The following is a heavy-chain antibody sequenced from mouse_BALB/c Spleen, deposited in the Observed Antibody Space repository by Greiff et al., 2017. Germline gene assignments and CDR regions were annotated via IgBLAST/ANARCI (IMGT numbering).Heavy chain of an antibody. D-gene: IGHD2-1*01. CDR2: IRLKSNNYAT. Sequence: EVHLVESGGGLVQPGGSMKLSCVASGFTFSNYWMNWVRQSPEKGLEWVAEIRLKSNNYATHYAESVKGRFTISRDDSKSSVYLQMNNLRAEDTGIYYCTRGGNYDAMDYWGQGTSVTVSS. CDR3: TRGGNYDAMDY. J-gene: IGHJ4*01. V-gene: IGHV6-6*02. CDR1: GFTFSNYW.